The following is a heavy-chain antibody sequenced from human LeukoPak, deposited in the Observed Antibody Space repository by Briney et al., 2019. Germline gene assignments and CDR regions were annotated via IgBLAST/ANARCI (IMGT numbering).Heavy chain of an antibody. V-gene: IGHV1-18*01. Sequence: ASVKVSCKASGYTFTSYGISWVRQAPGQGLEWMGWISAYNGNTNYAQKLQGRVTMTTDTSTSTAYMELRSLRSDDTAVYYCARERVYCSGGSCYPNPLYYGMDVWGQGTTVTVSS. D-gene: IGHD2-15*01. CDR2: ISAYNGNT. J-gene: IGHJ6*02. CDR3: ARERVYCSGGSCYPNPLYYGMDV. CDR1: GYTFTSYG.